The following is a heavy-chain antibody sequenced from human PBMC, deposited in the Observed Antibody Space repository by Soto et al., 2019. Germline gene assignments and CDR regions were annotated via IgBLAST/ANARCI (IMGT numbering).Heavy chain of an antibody. D-gene: IGHD2-15*01. J-gene: IGHJ3*02. CDR3: AKDRGYCSGGSCYHSPPDAFDI. CDR1: GFTFSIYA. V-gene: IGHV3-23*01. CDR2: ISGSGGST. Sequence: HPGGSLRLSCAASGFTFSIYAMSWVRQAPGKGLEWVSAISGSGGSTYYADSVKGRFTISRDNSKNTLYLQMNSLRAEDTAVYYCAKDRGYCSGGSCYHSPPDAFDIWGQGTIVTVSS.